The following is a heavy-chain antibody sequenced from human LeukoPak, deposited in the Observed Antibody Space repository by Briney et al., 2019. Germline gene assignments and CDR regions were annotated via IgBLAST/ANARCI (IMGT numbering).Heavy chain of an antibody. J-gene: IGHJ4*02. V-gene: IGHV3-23*01. D-gene: IGHD6-13*01. CDR2: ISGSGGST. Sequence: GGSLRLSCAASGFTFSSYAMSWVRQAPGKGLEWVSAISGSGGSTYYADSVKGRFTISRDNSKNTLYLQMNSLRAEDTAVYYCARAKAAAGHWPLDYWGQGTLVTVSS. CDR1: GFTFSSYA. CDR3: ARAKAAAGHWPLDY.